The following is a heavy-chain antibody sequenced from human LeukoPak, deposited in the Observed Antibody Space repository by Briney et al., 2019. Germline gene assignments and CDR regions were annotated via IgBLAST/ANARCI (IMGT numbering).Heavy chain of an antibody. CDR3: AREGGYCSGGSCCCFDY. J-gene: IGHJ4*02. V-gene: IGHV4-30-4*01. D-gene: IGHD2-15*01. Sequence: SETLSLTCTVSGGSISSGDYYWSWIRQPPGKGLECIGYIYYSGSTYYNPSLKSRVTISVDTSKNQFSLKLSSVTAADTAVYYCAREGGYCSGGSCCCFDYWGQGTLVTVSS. CDR1: GGSISSGDYY. CDR2: IYYSGST.